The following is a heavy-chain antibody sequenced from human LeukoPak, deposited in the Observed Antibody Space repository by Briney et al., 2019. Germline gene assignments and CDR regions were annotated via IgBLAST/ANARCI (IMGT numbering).Heavy chain of an antibody. Sequence: SETLSLSCTVSGYSISSGYYWSWIRQPPGKGLEWIGYIYYSGSTNYNPSLKSRVTISVDTSKNQFSLKLSSVTAADTAVYYCARVSIIYAVDIWGQGTMVTVSS. D-gene: IGHD5-12*01. CDR1: GYSISSGYY. J-gene: IGHJ3*02. CDR3: ARVSIIYAVDI. V-gene: IGHV4-61*01. CDR2: IYYSGST.